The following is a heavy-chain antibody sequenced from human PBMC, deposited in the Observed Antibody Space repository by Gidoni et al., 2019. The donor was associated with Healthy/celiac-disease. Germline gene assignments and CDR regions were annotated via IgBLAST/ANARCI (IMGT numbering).Heavy chain of an antibody. Sequence: LSRYYWSWIRQPPGKGLEWIGYIYYSVSTNYNPALTSRVTISVDTSKNQFSLKLSSVTAADTAVYYCARARGGKTAYYYYGMDVWGQGTTVTVSS. CDR2: IYYSVST. J-gene: IGHJ6*02. D-gene: IGHD3-10*01. CDR3: ARARGGKTAYYYYGMDV. CDR1: LSRYY. V-gene: IGHV4-59*01.